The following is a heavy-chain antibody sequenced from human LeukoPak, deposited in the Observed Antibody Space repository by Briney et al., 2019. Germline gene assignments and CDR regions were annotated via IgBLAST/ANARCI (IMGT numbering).Heavy chain of an antibody. CDR3: ARGGDYDILTGYQGDFDY. CDR1: GFTFSDYY. J-gene: IGHJ4*02. Sequence: GGSLRLSCAASGFTFSDYYMSWIRQARGKGLEWVSYISSSSSYTNYADSVKGRFTISRDNAKNSLYLQMNSLRAEDTAVYYCARGGDYDILTGYQGDFDYWGQGTLVTVSS. D-gene: IGHD3-9*01. CDR2: ISSSSSYT. V-gene: IGHV3-11*05.